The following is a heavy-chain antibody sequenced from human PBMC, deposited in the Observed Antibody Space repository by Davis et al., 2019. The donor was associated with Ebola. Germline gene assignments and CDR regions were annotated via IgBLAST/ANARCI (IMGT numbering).Heavy chain of an antibody. J-gene: IGHJ3*02. CDR3: ARTDYGDIDAFDI. V-gene: IGHV4-39*07. CDR2: IYYSGST. D-gene: IGHD4-17*01. Sequence: SETLSLTCTVSGGSISSSSYYWGWIRQPPGKGLEWIGSIYYSGSTYYNPSLKSRVTISVDKSKNQFSLKLSSVTAADTAVYYCARTDYGDIDAFDIWGQGTMVTVSS. CDR1: GGSISSSSYY.